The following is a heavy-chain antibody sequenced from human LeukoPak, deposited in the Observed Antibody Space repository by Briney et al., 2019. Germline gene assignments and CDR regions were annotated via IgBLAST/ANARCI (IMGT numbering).Heavy chain of an antibody. CDR1: EDSISSNSAS. CDR3: ARDGTLGPYSSSRKWFDD. J-gene: IGHJ4*02. D-gene: IGHD6-13*01. CDR2: TYYRSKWYN. Sequence: TSQTLSLTCAISEDSISSNSASWNWIRQSPSRGLEWLGGTYYRSKWYNDYAVSVKSRITINPATSKNQLTLPLISVPAEAMSVYYSARDGTLGPYSSSRKWFDDWGQPTLVTASS. V-gene: IGHV6-1*01.